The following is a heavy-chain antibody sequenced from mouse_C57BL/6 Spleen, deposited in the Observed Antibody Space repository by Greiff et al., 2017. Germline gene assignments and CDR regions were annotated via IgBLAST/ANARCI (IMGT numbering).Heavy chain of an antibody. CDR2: IDPSDSYT. J-gene: IGHJ3*01. V-gene: IGHV1-50*01. D-gene: IGHD3-2*02. CDR1: GYTFTSYW. Sequence: VQLQQPGAELVKPGASVKLSCKASGYTFTSYWMQWVKQRPGQGLEWIGEIDPSDSYTNYNQKFKGKATLTVDTSSSTAYMQLSSLTSEDSAVYYCARGGSSGYWFAYWGQGTLVTVSA. CDR3: ARGGSSGYWFAY.